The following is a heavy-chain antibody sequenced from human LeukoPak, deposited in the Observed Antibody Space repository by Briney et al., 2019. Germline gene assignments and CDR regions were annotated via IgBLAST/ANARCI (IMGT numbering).Heavy chain of an antibody. J-gene: IGHJ4*02. CDR2: ISGSGGST. Sequence: GGCLRLSSAASGFTFSSYAMSWVRQAPGKGLEWDSAISGSGGSTYYADSVKGRFTISRDNSKHTLYLQMNSLRAEDTAVYYCAKDASETYYRFPFDYWGQGTLVTVSS. V-gene: IGHV3-23*01. CDR3: AKDASETYYRFPFDY. CDR1: GFTFSSYA. D-gene: IGHD1-26*01.